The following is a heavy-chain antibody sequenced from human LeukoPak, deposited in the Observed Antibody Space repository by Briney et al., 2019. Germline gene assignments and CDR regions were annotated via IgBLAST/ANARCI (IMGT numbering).Heavy chain of an antibody. CDR3: PRFPENWVYYYYGMDV. J-gene: IGHJ6*02. D-gene: IGHD7-27*01. Sequence: GGSLRLSCAASGFTFSDYYMSWIRQAPGKGLEWVSYISSSGSTIYYADSVKGRFTISRDNAKNSLYLQMNSLRAEDTAVYYCPRFPENWVYYYYGMDVWGQGTTVTVSS. CDR1: GFTFSDYY. CDR2: ISSSGSTI. V-gene: IGHV3-11*01.